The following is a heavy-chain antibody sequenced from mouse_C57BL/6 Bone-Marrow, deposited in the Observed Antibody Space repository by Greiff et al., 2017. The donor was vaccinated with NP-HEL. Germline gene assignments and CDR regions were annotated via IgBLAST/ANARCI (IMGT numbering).Heavy chain of an antibody. Sequence: DVHLVESGGGLVKPGGSLKLSCAASGFTFSSYAMSWVRQTPEKRLEWVATISDGGSYTYYPDNVKGRFTISRDNAKNNLYLQMSHLKSEDTAMYYCARGWLLRFAYWGQGTLVTVSA. V-gene: IGHV5-4*01. CDR1: GFTFSSYA. CDR3: ARGWLLRFAY. CDR2: ISDGGSYT. D-gene: IGHD2-3*01. J-gene: IGHJ3*01.